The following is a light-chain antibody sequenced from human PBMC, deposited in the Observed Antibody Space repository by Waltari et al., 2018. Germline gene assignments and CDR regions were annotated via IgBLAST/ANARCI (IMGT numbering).Light chain of an antibody. CDR1: SSDVGGYNS. Sequence: QSALTQPPSASGSPGQSVTISCTGTSSDVGGYNSVSWYQQHPGKAPKLMIYEVSKRPSGVPHRFSGSKSGNTAPLTVAGLQAEDEADFYCSSYAGSNAVIFGGGTKLTVL. CDR3: SSYAGSNAVI. V-gene: IGLV2-8*01. J-gene: IGLJ2*01. CDR2: EVS.